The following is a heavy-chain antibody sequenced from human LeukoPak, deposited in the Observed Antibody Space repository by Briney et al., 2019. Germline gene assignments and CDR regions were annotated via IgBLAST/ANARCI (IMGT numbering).Heavy chain of an antibody. V-gene: IGHV1-2*02. CDR3: ARGGHITMVQGVIIYFDY. D-gene: IGHD3-10*01. Sequence: GASVKVSCKASGYTFTGYYMHWVRQAPGQGLEWMGWINPNSGGTNYAQKFQGRVTMTRDTSISTAYMELSRLRSDDTAVYYCARGGHITMVQGVIIYFDYWGQGTLVTVSS. CDR1: GYTFTGYY. CDR2: INPNSGGT. J-gene: IGHJ4*02.